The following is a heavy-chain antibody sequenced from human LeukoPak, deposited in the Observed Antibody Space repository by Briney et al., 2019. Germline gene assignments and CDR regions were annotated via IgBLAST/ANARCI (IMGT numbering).Heavy chain of an antibody. Sequence: SETLSLTCTVSGRSITGYYWSWIRQPPGKGLEWVGYIFSSGSTNYNPSLKSRVTLSLDTSKSQFSLKLISVTASDTAVYYCARLTKFLTTYYPTPWGQGTLATVSS. CDR1: GRSITGYY. V-gene: IGHV4-59*08. J-gene: IGHJ5*02. D-gene: IGHD2/OR15-2a*01. CDR2: IFSSGST. CDR3: ARLTKFLTTYYPTP.